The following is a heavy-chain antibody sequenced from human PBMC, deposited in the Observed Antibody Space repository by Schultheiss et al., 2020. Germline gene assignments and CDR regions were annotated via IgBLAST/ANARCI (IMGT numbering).Heavy chain of an antibody. D-gene: IGHD1-26*01. J-gene: IGHJ3*02. Sequence: SETLSLTCAVSGGSISSSNWWSWVRQPPGKGLEWIGEINHSGSTNYNPSLKSRVTMSVDKSKNQFSLKVSSVTAADTAVYYCARVRSNSQLDAFDIWGQGTMVTVSS. CDR1: GGSISSSNW. CDR2: INHSGST. V-gene: IGHV4-4*02. CDR3: ARVRSNSQLDAFDI.